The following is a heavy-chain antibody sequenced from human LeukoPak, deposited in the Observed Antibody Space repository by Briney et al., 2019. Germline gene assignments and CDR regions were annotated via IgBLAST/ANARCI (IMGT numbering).Heavy chain of an antibody. V-gene: IGHV4-4*07. Sequence: SATLSLTCTASGGSISSYYWSWIRQPAGKGLEWIGRIYTSGSTNYNPSLESRVPMSVDTSKNQFSLKLSSVTAADTAVYYCARVNPNDYYCSGYYSSYYYYYMDVWGKGTTVTVSS. CDR2: IYTSGST. J-gene: IGHJ6*03. D-gene: IGHD3-22*01. CDR1: GGSISSYY. CDR3: ARVNPNDYYCSGYYSSYYYYYMDV.